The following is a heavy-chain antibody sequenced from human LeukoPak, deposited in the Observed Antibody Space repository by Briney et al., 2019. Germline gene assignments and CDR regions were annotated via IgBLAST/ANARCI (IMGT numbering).Heavy chain of an antibody. Sequence: HSGGSLRLSCAASGFTFSTFAMHWVRQAPGKGLEWVAILSYDGSSKYYADSVKGRFTISRDNSKKTLYLQMNSLRTEDTAVYYCARGGEGGSYFFHHIAVDYAFDIWGQGTMVTVSS. CDR3: ARGGEGGSYFFHHIAVDYAFDI. V-gene: IGHV3-30*04. CDR1: GFTFSTFA. D-gene: IGHD1-26*01. CDR2: LSYDGSSK. J-gene: IGHJ3*02.